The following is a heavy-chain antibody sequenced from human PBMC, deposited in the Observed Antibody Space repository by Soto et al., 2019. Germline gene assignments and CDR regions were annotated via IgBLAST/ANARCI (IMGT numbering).Heavy chain of an antibody. V-gene: IGHV4-59*08. CDR2: IYYSGST. CDR1: GGSISSYY. CDR3: ARLDYYGSGSPNWFEP. D-gene: IGHD3-10*01. Sequence: SETLSLTCTVSGGSISSYYWSWIRQPPGKGLEWIGYIYYSGSTNYNPSLKNRVTISVDTSKNQFSLKLSSVTAADTAVYYCARLDYYGSGSPNWFEPWGQGTLVIVSS. J-gene: IGHJ5*02.